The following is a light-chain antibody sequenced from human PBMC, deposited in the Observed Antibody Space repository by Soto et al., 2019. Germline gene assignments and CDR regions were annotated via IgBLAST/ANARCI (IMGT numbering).Light chain of an antibody. CDR1: QSLLHSNGYNY. CDR3: MQALQTPRT. Sequence: DIVMTQSPLSLPVTPGEPASISCRSSQSLLHSNGYNYLDWYLQKPGQSPQLLIYLGSNRASGVPDRFSGSGSGTEFTLKISRVEAEDVGFYYCMQALQTPRTFGHGTKVEIK. J-gene: IGKJ1*01. V-gene: IGKV2-28*01. CDR2: LGS.